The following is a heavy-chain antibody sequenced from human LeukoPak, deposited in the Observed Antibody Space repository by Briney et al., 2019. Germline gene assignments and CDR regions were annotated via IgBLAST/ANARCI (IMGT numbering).Heavy chain of an antibody. CDR3: ARQHGSGSYYSRAIHY. V-gene: IGHV5-51*01. J-gene: IGHJ4*02. D-gene: IGHD3-10*01. Sequence: GESLKIYFDASGYSFTTYCIGLVRQMPGKGLEWMGMIYPGDSDTRYSPSFQGQVTISADKSISTAYLQWSSLKASDTAMYYCARQHGSGSYYSRAIHYWGQGTLVTVSS. CDR2: IYPGDSDT. CDR1: GYSFTTYC.